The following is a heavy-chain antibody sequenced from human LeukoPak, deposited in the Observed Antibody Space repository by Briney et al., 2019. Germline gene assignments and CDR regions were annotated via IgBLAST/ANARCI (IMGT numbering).Heavy chain of an antibody. CDR2: IYNSGST. V-gene: IGHV4-61*02. CDR3: ASYCSDTSCYGEGY. D-gene: IGHD2-2*01. Sequence: PSQTLSLTCTVSGGCISSGSYYWSWIRQPAGKGLEWIGRIYNSGSTNYNPSLESRVTISVDTSKNQCSLKLSSVTAADTAVYYCASYCSDTSCYGEGYWGQGTLVTVSS. J-gene: IGHJ4*02. CDR1: GGCISSGSYY.